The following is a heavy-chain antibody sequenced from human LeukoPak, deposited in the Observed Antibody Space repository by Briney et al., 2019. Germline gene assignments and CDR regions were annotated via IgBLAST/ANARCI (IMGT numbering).Heavy chain of an antibody. D-gene: IGHD2-8*01. CDR2: VSGSSSYT. Sequence: GGSLRLSCAASGFSFSIYSMNWVRQAPGKGLEWVSSVSGSSSYTYYADSVKGRFTISRDNAKNSLYLQMNSLRAEDTAVYYCARGGRLGYCTNGVCYPTDYWGQGTLVTVSS. J-gene: IGHJ4*02. V-gene: IGHV3-21*01. CDR3: ARGGRLGYCTNGVCYPTDY. CDR1: GFSFSIYS.